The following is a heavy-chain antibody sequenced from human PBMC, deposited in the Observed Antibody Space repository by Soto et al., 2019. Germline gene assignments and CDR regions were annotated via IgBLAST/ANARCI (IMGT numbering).Heavy chain of an antibody. CDR2: ISAYNGNT. D-gene: IGHD3-22*01. J-gene: IGHJ6*02. CDR3: AVRYYYDSSGARPEGRYYYYGMDV. V-gene: IGHV1-18*04. Sequence: ASVKVSCKASGYTFTSYGISWVRQAPGQGLEWMGWISAYNGNTNYAQKLQGRVTMTTDTSTSTAYMELRSLRSDDTAVYYCAVRYYYDSSGARPEGRYYYYGMDVWGQGTTVTVSS. CDR1: GYTFTSYG.